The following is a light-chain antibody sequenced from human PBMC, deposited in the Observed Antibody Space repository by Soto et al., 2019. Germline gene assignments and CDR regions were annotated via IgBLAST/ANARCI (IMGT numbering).Light chain of an antibody. V-gene: IGLV2-11*01. Sequence: QSALTQPRSVSGSPGQSVTISCTGTSRDVGGYEYVSWYQQHPGKAPKLMIYDVVNRPSGVPDRFSGSKSGNTASLTISGLQAEDEADYYCSSYTSSITLYVFGTGTKVTVL. CDR2: DVV. J-gene: IGLJ1*01. CDR3: SSYTSSITLYV. CDR1: SRDVGGYEY.